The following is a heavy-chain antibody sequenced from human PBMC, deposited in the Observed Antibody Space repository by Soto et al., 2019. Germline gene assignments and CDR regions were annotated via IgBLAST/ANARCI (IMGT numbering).Heavy chain of an antibody. D-gene: IGHD1-7*01. CDR1: GGSFSGYY. Sequence: SETLSLTCAVYGGSFSGYYWSWIRQPPGKGLEWIGEINHSGSTNYNPSLKSRVTISVDTSKNQFSLKLSSVTAADTAVYYCARHRITGTTFDYWGQGTLVTVSS. CDR2: INHSGST. V-gene: IGHV4-34*01. J-gene: IGHJ4*02. CDR3: ARHRITGTTFDY.